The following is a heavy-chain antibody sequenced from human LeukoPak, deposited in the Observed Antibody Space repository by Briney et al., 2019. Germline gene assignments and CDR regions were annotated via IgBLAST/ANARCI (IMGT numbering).Heavy chain of an antibody. J-gene: IGHJ3*02. CDR1: GFTFSSYG. V-gene: IGHV3-30*18. D-gene: IGHD6-13*01. CDR3: AKDHGGIAI. CDR2: ISYDGSNK. Sequence: GGSLRLSCAASGFTFSSYGMHWVRQAPGKELEWVAVISYDGSNKYYADSVKGRFTISRDNSKNTLYLQMNSLRAEDTAVYYCAKDHGGIAIWGQGTMVTVSS.